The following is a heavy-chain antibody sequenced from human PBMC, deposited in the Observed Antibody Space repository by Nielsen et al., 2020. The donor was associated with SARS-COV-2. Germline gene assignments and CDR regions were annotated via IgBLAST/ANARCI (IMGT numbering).Heavy chain of an antibody. D-gene: IGHD3-22*01. CDR3: AKSVGKTYYYDSSGYYGLKD. CDR1: GFTFSSYS. CDR2: ISGSSGST. Sequence: GESLKISCAASGFTFSSYSMNWVRQAPGKGLEWVSSISGSSGSTYYADSVKGRFTISRDNSKNTLYLQMNSLRAEDTAVYYCAKSVGKTYYYDSSGYYGLKDWGQGTLVTVSS. V-gene: IGHV3-23*01. J-gene: IGHJ4*02.